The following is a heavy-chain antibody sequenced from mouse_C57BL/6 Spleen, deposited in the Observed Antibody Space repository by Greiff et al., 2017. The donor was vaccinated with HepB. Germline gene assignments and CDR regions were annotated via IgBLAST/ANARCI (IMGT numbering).Heavy chain of an antibody. CDR1: GYTFTDYY. CDR2: INPNNGGT. V-gene: IGHV1-26*01. D-gene: IGHD1-1*01. CDR3: ARGGAYGSHWYFDV. J-gene: IGHJ1*03. Sequence: LVKPGASVKISCKASGYTFTDYYMNWVKQSHGKSLEWIGDINPNNGGTSYNQKFKGKATLTVDKSSSTAYMELRSLTSEDSAVYYCARGGAYGSHWYFDVWGTGTTVTVSS.